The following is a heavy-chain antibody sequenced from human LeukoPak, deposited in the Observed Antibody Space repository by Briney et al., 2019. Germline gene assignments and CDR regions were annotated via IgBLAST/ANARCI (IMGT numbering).Heavy chain of an antibody. V-gene: IGHV3-33*01. CDR2: IWYDGSNK. J-gene: IGHJ3*02. Sequence: GGSLRLSCAASGFTFSSYGMHWVRQAPGKGLEWVAVIWYDGSNKYYADSVKGRFTISRDNSKNTLYPQMNSLRAEDTAVYYCARDWNAFDIWGQGTMVTVSS. CDR1: GFTFSSYG. CDR3: ARDWNAFDI. D-gene: IGHD3-3*01.